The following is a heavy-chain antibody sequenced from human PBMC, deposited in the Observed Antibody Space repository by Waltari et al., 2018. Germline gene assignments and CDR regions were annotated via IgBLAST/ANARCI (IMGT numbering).Heavy chain of an antibody. Sequence: VQLVESGGGLVQPGGSLRLSCAASGFSFSRYWMHWVRQAPGKGLVWVSRISFDGNSISYADSVKGRFTISRDNANNTLYLEMNSLRAEDTGVYYCARLTTVDVWGQGTTVIVSS. CDR2: ISFDGNSI. CDR1: GFSFSRYW. J-gene: IGHJ6*02. V-gene: IGHV3-74*01. CDR3: ARLTTVDV. D-gene: IGHD4-17*01.